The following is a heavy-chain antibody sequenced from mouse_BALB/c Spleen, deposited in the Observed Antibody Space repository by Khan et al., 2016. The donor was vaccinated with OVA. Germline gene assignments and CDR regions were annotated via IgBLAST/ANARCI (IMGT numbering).Heavy chain of an antibody. V-gene: IGHV2-3*01. J-gene: IGHJ4*01. CDR1: GFSLSSNG. Sequence: VKLMESGPGLVAPSQSLSITCTVSGFSLSSNGVSWVRQPPGKGLEWLGVIWGDGSTNYHSTLKSRLIISKDNSKSQVFLKLNSLQTDDTATYYCCKFTPDYYSMDYWGQGTSVTVSS. CDR3: CKFTPDYYSMDY. D-gene: IGHD1-1*01. CDR2: IWGDGST.